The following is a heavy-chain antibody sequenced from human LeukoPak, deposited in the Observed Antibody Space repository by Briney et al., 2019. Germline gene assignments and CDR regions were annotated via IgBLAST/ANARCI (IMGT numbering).Heavy chain of an antibody. Sequence: PSETLSLTCTVSGYSISSGYYWGWIRQPPGKGLEWIGSIYHSGSTYYNPSLKSRVTISVDTSKNQFSLKLSSVTAADTAVYYCAREYSSGYIFDYWGQGTLVTVYS. CDR3: AREYSSGYIFDY. CDR1: GYSISSGYY. CDR2: IYHSGST. D-gene: IGHD3-22*01. V-gene: IGHV4-38-2*02. J-gene: IGHJ4*02.